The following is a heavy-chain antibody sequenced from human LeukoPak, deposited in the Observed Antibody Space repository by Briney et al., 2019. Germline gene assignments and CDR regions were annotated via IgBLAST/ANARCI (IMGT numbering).Heavy chain of an antibody. Sequence: GGSLRLSCAASGFTFSNYWMHWVRQDPGKGLVWVSFINPDGSTTNYADSVKGRFTISRDNAKNALYLQMNSLRAVDTAVYYCAKDLHYGSADYWGQGTLVTVSS. CDR2: INPDGSTT. CDR1: GFTFSNYW. D-gene: IGHD3-10*01. CDR3: AKDLHYGSADY. J-gene: IGHJ4*02. V-gene: IGHV3-74*01.